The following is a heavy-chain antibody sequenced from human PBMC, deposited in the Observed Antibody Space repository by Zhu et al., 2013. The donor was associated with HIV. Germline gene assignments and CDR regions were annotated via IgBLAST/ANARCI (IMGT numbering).Heavy chain of an antibody. CDR2: IVVGSGHT. V-gene: IGHV1-58*01. J-gene: IGHJ4*02. D-gene: IGHD3-10*01. Sequence: QMQLVQSGPEVKKPGTSVKVSCKASGFTFTSSAVQWVRQARGQRLEWIGWIVVGSGHTNYAQKFQERVTITRDMSTSTAYMELSSLRSEDTAVYYCAPTGDYYGSGSYYNDPGDDWGQGTLVTVSS. CDR1: GFTFTSSA. CDR3: APTGDYYGSGSYYNDPGDD.